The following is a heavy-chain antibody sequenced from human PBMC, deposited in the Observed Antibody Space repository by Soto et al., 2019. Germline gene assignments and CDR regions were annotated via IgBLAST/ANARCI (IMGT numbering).Heavy chain of an antibody. D-gene: IGHD3-22*01. J-gene: IGHJ4*02. V-gene: IGHV4-59*08. CDR1: GGSISSYY. CDR2: IYYSGST. CDR3: ASGGNYYDTYYFDY. Sequence: QVQLQESGPGLVKPSETLSLTCTVSGGSISSYYWSWIRQPPGKGLEWIGYIYYSGSTNYNPSLKSRVTISVDTSKNQFSLKLSSVTAADTAVYYCASGGNYYDTYYFDYWGQGTLVTVSS.